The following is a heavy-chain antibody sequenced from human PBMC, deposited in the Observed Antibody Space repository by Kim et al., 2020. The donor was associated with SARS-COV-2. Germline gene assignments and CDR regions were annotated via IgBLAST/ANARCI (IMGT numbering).Heavy chain of an antibody. J-gene: IGHJ4*02. Sequence: SETLSLTCSVSGDSISSGVNFWSWIRQHPRKGLEWIGYINYSGSTYYNLSLKSRTSISVDTSKNQFSLKLTSVSAADTAVYYCARDQRWSWGFDYWGQGILVTVSS. V-gene: IGHV4-31*03. CDR2: INYSGST. CDR1: GDSISSGVNF. D-gene: IGHD3-10*01. CDR3: ARDQRWSWGFDY.